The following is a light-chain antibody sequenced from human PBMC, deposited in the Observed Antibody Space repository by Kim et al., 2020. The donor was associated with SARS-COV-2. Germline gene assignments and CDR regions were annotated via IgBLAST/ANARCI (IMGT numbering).Light chain of an antibody. V-gene: IGKV3-20*01. Sequence: EIVLTQSPGTVSLSPGERATLSCRASQSVSSSYLAWYQQRPGQGPRLLIYGASSRATGIPDRLSGSGSGTDFTLTISTLEPEDFAVYYCQQYDDSPYTFGQGTKLEI. CDR3: QQYDDSPYT. J-gene: IGKJ2*01. CDR2: GAS. CDR1: QSVSSSY.